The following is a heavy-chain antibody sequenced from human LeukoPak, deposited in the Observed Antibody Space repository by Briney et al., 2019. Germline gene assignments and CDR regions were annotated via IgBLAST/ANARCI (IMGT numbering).Heavy chain of an antibody. CDR1: GFTFSSYG. CDR2: ICYDGSNK. CDR3: AKDGCGGDCYPYYFDY. V-gene: IGHV3-33*06. D-gene: IGHD2-21*02. Sequence: GGSLRLSCAASGFTFSSYGMHWVRQAPGKGLEWVAVICYDGSNKYYADSVKGRFTISRDNSKNTLYLQMNSLRAEDTAVYYCAKDGCGGDCYPYYFDYWGQGTLVTVSS. J-gene: IGHJ4*02.